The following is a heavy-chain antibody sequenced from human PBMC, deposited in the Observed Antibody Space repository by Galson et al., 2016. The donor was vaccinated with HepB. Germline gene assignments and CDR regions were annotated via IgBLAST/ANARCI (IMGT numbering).Heavy chain of an antibody. J-gene: IGHJ4*02. CDR2: ITRSGDAT. V-gene: IGHV3-23*01. CDR1: GFSFSNSG. Sequence: SLRLSCAASGFSFSNSGMSWVRQAPGRGLEWVSGITRSGDATRYAHFVKGRFTISRDNSKNTLYLYMNNLNAGDTAIYYCGKHGVFDYWGQGALVTVSS. CDR3: GKHGVFDY. D-gene: IGHD3-16*01.